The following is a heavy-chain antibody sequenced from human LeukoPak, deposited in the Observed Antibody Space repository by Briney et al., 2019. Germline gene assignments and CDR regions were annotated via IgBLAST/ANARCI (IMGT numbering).Heavy chain of an antibody. J-gene: IGHJ5*02. CDR1: GYTFTSHG. D-gene: IGHD4-17*01. V-gene: IGHV1-18*01. Sequence: ASVKVSYKASGYTFTSHGISWVRQAPGQGLEWMGWISAYNGNTEHAEKFQGRVTMTTDTSTSTAYMELRSLGSDDTAVYYCARDTMVTSNWFDPWGQGTLVTVSS. CDR3: ARDTMVTSNWFDP. CDR2: ISAYNGNT.